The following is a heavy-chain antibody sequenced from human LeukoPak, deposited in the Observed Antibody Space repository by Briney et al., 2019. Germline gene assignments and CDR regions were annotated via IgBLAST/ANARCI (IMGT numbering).Heavy chain of an antibody. D-gene: IGHD1-1*01. Sequence: PGGSLRLSCEVSGFRLSSYWMSWVRQAPGKGLEWVANIDQYGRGKNYVDSVKGRFTISRDNAKNSVFLDMRSLRAEDTAVYYCGTSTISWGQGTLVTVSP. CDR1: GFRLSSYW. CDR3: GTSTIS. V-gene: IGHV3-7*01. J-gene: IGHJ5*02. CDR2: IDQYGRGK.